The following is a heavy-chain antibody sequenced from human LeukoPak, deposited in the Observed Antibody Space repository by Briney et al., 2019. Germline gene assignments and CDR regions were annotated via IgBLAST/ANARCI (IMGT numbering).Heavy chain of an antibody. J-gene: IGHJ4*02. V-gene: IGHV3-23*01. Sequence: PGGSLRLSCAASGFTFSSYAMSWVRQAPGKGLEWVSAISGSGGSTYYADSVKGRFTTSRDNSKNTLYLQMNSLRAEDTAVYYCAKGPGRLYYFDYWGQGTLVTVSS. D-gene: IGHD2-15*01. CDR1: GFTFSSYA. CDR2: ISGSGGST. CDR3: AKGPGRLYYFDY.